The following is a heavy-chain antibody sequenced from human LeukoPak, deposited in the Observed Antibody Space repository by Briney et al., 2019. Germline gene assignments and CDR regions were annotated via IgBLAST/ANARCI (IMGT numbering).Heavy chain of an antibody. CDR2: ISASGGST. D-gene: IGHD3-9*01. Sequence: GGSLRLSCAASGFTFSSYAMSWVRQAPGKGLEWVSTISASGGSTYYADSVKGRFTISRDNSKNTLYLQMNSLRAEDTAVYHCANSVRYSYYWGQGTLVTVSS. CDR3: ANSVRYSYY. CDR1: GFTFSSYA. J-gene: IGHJ4*02. V-gene: IGHV3-23*01.